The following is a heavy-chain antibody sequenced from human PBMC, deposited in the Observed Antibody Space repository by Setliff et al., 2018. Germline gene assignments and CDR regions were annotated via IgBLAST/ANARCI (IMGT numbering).Heavy chain of an antibody. V-gene: IGHV5-51*01. J-gene: IGHJ5*02. Sequence: PGESLKISCKGSGYNFTSYWIGWVRQMPGKGLEWMGTIYPGNADTRYSPSFQGQVTISTDTSINTAFLQWNNLKASDTAVYYCARRGERFFNWFDPWGQGTLVTVSS. CDR1: GYNFTSYW. CDR2: IYPGNADT. D-gene: IGHD2-21*01. CDR3: ARRGERFFNWFDP.